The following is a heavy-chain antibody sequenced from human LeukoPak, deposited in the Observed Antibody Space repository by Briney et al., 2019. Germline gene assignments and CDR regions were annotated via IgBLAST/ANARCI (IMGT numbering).Heavy chain of an antibody. CDR2: IEPSDSYT. D-gene: IGHD3-10*01. J-gene: IGHJ5*02. CDR1: GYIFTSYW. V-gene: IGHV5-10-1*01. Sequence: ESLKISCKGSGYIFTSYWISWVRQMPGQGLERMGRIEPSDSYTNYRPSFHHHVTISADKSISTAYLQWSSLKASDTAKYYGVLWFGESFHFDPWGQGTLVTVSS. CDR3: VLWFGESFHFDP.